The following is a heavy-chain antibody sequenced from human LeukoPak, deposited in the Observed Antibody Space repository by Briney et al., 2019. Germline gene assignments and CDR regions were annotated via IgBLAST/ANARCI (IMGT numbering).Heavy chain of an antibody. J-gene: IGHJ4*02. CDR3: ARSAVGTSCCTAVDY. D-gene: IGHD1-26*01. V-gene: IGHV3-7*03. Sequence: PGGSLRLSCAASGFTFSSYWMSWVRQAPGKGLEWVANIKQDGSEKYYVDSVKGRFTISRDNAKNSLYLQMNSLRAEDTAEYYCARSAVGTSCCTAVDYWGQGTLVTVSS. CDR1: GFTFSSYW. CDR2: IKQDGSEK.